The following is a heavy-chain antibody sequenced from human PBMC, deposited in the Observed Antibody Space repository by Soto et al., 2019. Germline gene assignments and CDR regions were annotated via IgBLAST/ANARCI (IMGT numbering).Heavy chain of an antibody. Sequence: QVRLVQSGAEVKRHGASVKVSCKTSGYTFINYYMHWLRRAPGEGPEWIGVINLSGGTTTYSQADQGTVTVTRDPSTRTVYMEFRSLTSEDTAMYYCSREATSHYSGMDVWGQGTVVTFSS. V-gene: IGHV1-46*01. D-gene: IGHD6-6*01. CDR3: SREATSHYSGMDV. J-gene: IGHJ6*02. CDR2: INLSGGTT. CDR1: GYTFINYY.